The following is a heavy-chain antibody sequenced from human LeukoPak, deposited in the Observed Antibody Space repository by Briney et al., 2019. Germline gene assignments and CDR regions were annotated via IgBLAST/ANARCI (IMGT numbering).Heavy chain of an antibody. CDR3: AKSRGESRGASNY. D-gene: IGHD1-26*01. CDR2: ISGSSNTT. Sequence: GGSLRLSCAASGFTFSNYGMNWVRQAPGKGLEWLSYISGSSNTTYYADSVKGRFTISRDSSKNTLYLQMNSLRAEDTAVYYCAKSRGESRGASNYWGQGTLVTVSS. CDR1: GFTFSNYG. J-gene: IGHJ4*02. V-gene: IGHV3-23*01.